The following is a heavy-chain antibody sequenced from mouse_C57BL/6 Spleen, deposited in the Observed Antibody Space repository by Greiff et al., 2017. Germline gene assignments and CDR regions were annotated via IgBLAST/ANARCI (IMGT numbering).Heavy chain of an antibody. CDR3: AKARDGYPYAMDY. V-gene: IGHV2-5*01. J-gene: IGHJ4*01. Sequence: VMLVESGPGLVQPSQSLSITCTVSGFSLTSYGVHWVRQSPGKGLEWLGVIWRGGSTDYNAAFMSRLSITKDNSKSQVFFKMNSLQADDTAIYYCAKARDGYPYAMDYWGQGTSVTVSS. CDR1: GFSLTSYG. D-gene: IGHD2-3*01. CDR2: IWRGGST.